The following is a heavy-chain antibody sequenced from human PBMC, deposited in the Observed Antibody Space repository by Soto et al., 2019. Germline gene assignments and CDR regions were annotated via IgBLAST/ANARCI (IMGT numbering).Heavy chain of an antibody. CDR3: ARDRPDFKGGMDV. J-gene: IGHJ6*02. Sequence: GASVKVSCKASGYTFIGYYLHWVRQAPGQGLEWMGWINPNSGGTNYAQKFQGWVTMTRDTSISTAYMDVSRLRSDDTAVYYCARDRPDFKGGMDVWGQGTTVTVSS. V-gene: IGHV1-2*04. D-gene: IGHD3-3*01. CDR2: INPNSGGT. CDR1: GYTFIGYY.